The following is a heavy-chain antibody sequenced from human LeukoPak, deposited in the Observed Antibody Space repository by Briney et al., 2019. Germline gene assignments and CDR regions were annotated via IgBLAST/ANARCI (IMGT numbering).Heavy chain of an antibody. Sequence: GGSLRLSCAASGFIFTNYAMSWVRQAPGKGLEWVAFIRYDGSNKYYADSVKGRFTISRDNSKNTLYLQMNSLRAEDTAVYYCAKDRLGVRGGDYFDYWGQGTLVTVSS. J-gene: IGHJ4*02. D-gene: IGHD3-10*01. CDR1: GFIFTNYA. CDR2: IRYDGSNK. CDR3: AKDRLGVRGGDYFDY. V-gene: IGHV3-30*02.